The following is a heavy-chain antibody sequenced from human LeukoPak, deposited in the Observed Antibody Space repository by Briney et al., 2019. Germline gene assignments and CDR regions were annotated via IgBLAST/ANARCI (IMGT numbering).Heavy chain of an antibody. CDR2: VNEDGGLK. D-gene: IGHD6-19*01. CDR1: GFTFSAYW. CDR3: ARVGKNGWDFDH. Sequence: QPGGSLRLSCAASGFTFSAYWMTWVRQAPGKGLEWVANVNEDGGLKYYVDSVKGRFTISRDNTNNSLYLQMISLRVDDTAVYYCARVGKNGWDFDHWGQGTLVTVSS. J-gene: IGHJ4*02. V-gene: IGHV3-7*01.